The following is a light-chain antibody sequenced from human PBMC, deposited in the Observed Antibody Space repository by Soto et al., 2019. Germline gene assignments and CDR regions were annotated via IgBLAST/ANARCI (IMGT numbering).Light chain of an antibody. CDR2: TNK. Sequence: QSVLTQPPSVSGTPGQRVTISCSGSSSNIGSHLANWYQQVPGTAPRLLIYTNKQRPSGVPDRFSDSKSGTSASLAISGLQAEDLAHYYCATWDASLQSWVFGGGTKLTVL. J-gene: IGLJ3*02. CDR3: ATWDASLQSWV. V-gene: IGLV1-44*01. CDR1: SSNIGSHL.